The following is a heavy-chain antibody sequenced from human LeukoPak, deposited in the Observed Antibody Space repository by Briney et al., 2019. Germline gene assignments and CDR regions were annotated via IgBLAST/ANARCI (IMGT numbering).Heavy chain of an antibody. CDR1: GFTFSSHS. Sequence: GRSLTLSCVASGFTFSSHSIHWVRQAPGKGLEWVAVIAHDGSDKGYADSVKGRFTISRDNSKDTLYLQMNSLRAEDTAVYYCARDYSGKYTVDYWGQGTLVTVSS. CDR3: ARDYSGKYTVDY. CDR2: IAHDGSDK. V-gene: IGHV3-30*04. J-gene: IGHJ4*02. D-gene: IGHD1-26*01.